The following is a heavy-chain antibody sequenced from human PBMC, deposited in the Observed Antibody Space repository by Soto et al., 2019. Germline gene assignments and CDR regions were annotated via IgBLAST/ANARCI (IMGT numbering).Heavy chain of an antibody. CDR2: IYYSGST. D-gene: IGHD1-1*01. V-gene: IGHV4-39*01. CDR1: GGSISSSSYY. CDR3: ARINIRTGTYYFDY. J-gene: IGHJ4*02. Sequence: SLTCTVSGGSISSSSYYWGWIRQPPGKGLEWIGSIYYSGSTYYNPSLKSRVTISVDTSKNQFSLKLSSVTAADTAVYYCARINIRTGTYYFDYWGQGTLVTVSS.